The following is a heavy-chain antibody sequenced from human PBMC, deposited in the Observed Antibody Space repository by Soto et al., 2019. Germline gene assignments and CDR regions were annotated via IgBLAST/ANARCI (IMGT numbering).Heavy chain of an antibody. CDR1: GFTFSSYA. CDR2: ISYDGSNK. Sequence: QVQVVESGGGVVQPGRSLRLSCAASGFTFSSYAMHWVRQAPGKGLEWVALISYDGSNKYYADSVKGRFAISRDNSKNTLYLQMNSLRAEDTAVYYCARMGLLHGMDVWGHGTTVTVSS. V-gene: IGHV3-30*09. J-gene: IGHJ6*02. CDR3: ARMGLLHGMDV. D-gene: IGHD2-15*01.